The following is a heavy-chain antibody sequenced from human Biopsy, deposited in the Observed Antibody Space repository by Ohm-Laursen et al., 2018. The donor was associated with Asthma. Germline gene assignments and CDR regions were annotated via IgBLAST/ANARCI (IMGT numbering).Heavy chain of an antibody. Sequence: SENLFLTCTVSGVSIRSYYWTWIRQPPGKGLEWIGNIHYSGSTYSNPSLKSRVTISVDTSKKQISLRLSSVIAADTAVYYCAGFCSGGNCPDHWGQGTLVTVSS. D-gene: IGHD2-15*01. J-gene: IGHJ4*02. V-gene: IGHV4-59*01. CDR1: GVSIRSYY. CDR3: AGFCSGGNCPDH. CDR2: IHYSGST.